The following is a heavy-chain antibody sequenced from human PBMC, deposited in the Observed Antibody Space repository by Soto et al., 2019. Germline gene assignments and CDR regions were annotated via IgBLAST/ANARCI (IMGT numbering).Heavy chain of an antibody. CDR3: ARVPYYDFWSGYYFDY. V-gene: IGHV4-31*03. Sequence: TSETLSLTCTVSGGSISSGGYYWSWISQHPGKGLEWIGYIYYSGSTYYNPSLKSRVTISVDTSKNEFSLKLSSVTAADTAVYYCARVPYYDFWSGYYFDYWGQATLVTVSS. D-gene: IGHD3-3*01. CDR1: GGSISSGGYY. CDR2: IYYSGST. J-gene: IGHJ4*02.